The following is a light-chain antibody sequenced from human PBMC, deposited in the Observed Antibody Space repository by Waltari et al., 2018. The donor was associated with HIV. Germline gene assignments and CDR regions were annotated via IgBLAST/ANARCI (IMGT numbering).Light chain of an antibody. V-gene: IGLV4-69*01. J-gene: IGLJ3*02. CDR3: QTWGTGIWV. CDR1: SVHSNCA. CDR2: INSDGSH. Sequence: SDASCLGASVKLTCTLSSVHSNCAIAWHQQQPAPVPRYFMKINSDGSHDKGDGIPDHFAGSRSGAERYLSISSLQSEDEADYYCQTWGTGIWVFGGGTKLTVL.